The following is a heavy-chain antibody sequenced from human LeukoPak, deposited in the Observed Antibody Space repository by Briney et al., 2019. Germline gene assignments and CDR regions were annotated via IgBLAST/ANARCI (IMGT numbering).Heavy chain of an antibody. V-gene: IGHV3-13*04. J-gene: IGHJ4*02. Sequence: GGSLRLSCAASGFTLSNHDMHWVRQVPGKGLEWVSAIGLTGDTYYPDSVRGRFIISRENAQNSLFPQMNSLRAGDTAVYYCARDGSGSYYSDHWGQGTLVTVSS. CDR2: IGLTGDT. D-gene: IGHD3-10*01. CDR3: ARDGSGSYYSDH. CDR1: GFTLSNHD.